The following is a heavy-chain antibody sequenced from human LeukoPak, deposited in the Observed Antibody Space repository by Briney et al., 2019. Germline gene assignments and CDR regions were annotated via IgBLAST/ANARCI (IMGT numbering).Heavy chain of an antibody. CDR1: GGSINSYY. J-gene: IGHJ4*02. Sequence: SETLSLTCTVSGGSINSYYWSWIRQPPGKGLEWIGYIYYSGSTNYNPSLKSRVTISVDTSKNQFSLKLSSVTAADTGVYYCARTNNILYYSDYWGQGTLVTVSS. V-gene: IGHV4-59*12. CDR2: IYYSGST. D-gene: IGHD3-9*01. CDR3: ARTNNILYYSDY.